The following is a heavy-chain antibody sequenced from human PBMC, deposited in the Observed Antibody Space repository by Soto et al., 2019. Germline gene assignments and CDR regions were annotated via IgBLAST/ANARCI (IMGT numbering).Heavy chain of an antibody. CDR2: IYHSVST. Sequence: PSETLSLTCAVSGGSISSSNWWSWVRQPPGKGLEWIGEIYHSVSTNYNPSLKSRVTISVDKSKNQFSLKLSSVTAADTAVYYCARGGYDSSGYWFDYWGQGTLVTVSS. CDR1: GGSISSSNW. J-gene: IGHJ4*02. V-gene: IGHV4-4*02. CDR3: ARGGYDSSGYWFDY. D-gene: IGHD3-22*01.